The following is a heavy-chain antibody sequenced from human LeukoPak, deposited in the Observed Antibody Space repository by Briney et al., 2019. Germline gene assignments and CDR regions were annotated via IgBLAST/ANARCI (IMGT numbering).Heavy chain of an antibody. Sequence: GGSLRLSCAASGFSFSSYSINWVRQAPGKGLEWVSSISSRSTSIYYADSVKGRFTIPRDNAKNSLYLQMNSLRAEDTAVYYCARDRGTGAPLDYWGQGTLVTVSS. J-gene: IGHJ4*02. D-gene: IGHD1-26*01. CDR1: GFSFSSYS. CDR3: ARDRGTGAPLDY. V-gene: IGHV3-21*01. CDR2: ISSRSTSI.